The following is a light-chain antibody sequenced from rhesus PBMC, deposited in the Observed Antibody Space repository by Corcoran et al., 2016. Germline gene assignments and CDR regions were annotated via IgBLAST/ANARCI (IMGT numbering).Light chain of an antibody. V-gene: IGKV1-74*01. CDR2: KAS. CDR3: QQYDDLPHS. Sequence: DIQMTQSPSSLSASVGDRVTITCRASENVNNYLNWYQQKPGKAPKLLIYKASTLQLGVPSRFSGSGAGTDYTFTISSLQPEDFATYYCQQYDDLPHSFGQGTKVVIK. CDR1: ENVNNY. J-gene: IGKJ2*01.